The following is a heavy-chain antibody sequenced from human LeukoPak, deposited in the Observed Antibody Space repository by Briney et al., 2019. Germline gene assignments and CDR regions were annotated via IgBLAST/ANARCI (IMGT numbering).Heavy chain of an antibody. V-gene: IGHV3-30*03. Sequence: GGSLRLSCAASGFTFSDYYMSWIRQAPGKGLEWVAVISYDGSNKYYADSVKGRFTISRDNSKNTLYLQMDSLRAEDTAVYYCARRAAAGTGLDYYYYGMDVWGKGTTVTVSS. J-gene: IGHJ6*04. CDR2: ISYDGSNK. D-gene: IGHD6-13*01. CDR1: GFTFSDYY. CDR3: ARRAAAGTGLDYYYYGMDV.